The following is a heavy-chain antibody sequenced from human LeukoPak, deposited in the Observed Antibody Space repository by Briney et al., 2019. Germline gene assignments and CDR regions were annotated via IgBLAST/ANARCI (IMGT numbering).Heavy chain of an antibody. CDR2: VSSSSSTI. D-gene: IGHD4-17*01. J-gene: IGHJ4*02. Sequence: GGSLRLSRAASGFIFTSYSMNWVRQAPGKGLEWVSYVSSSSSTIYYADSVKGRFTISRDNAKNSLYLQMNSLRAEDTAVYYCARQRAGFTVTTSDYWGQGTLVTVSS. V-gene: IGHV3-48*01. CDR1: GFIFTSYS. CDR3: ARQRAGFTVTTSDY.